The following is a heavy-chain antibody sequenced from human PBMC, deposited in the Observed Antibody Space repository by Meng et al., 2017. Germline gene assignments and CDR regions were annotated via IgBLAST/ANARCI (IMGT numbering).Heavy chain of an antibody. CDR1: GFTFSSYW. J-gene: IGHJ4*02. D-gene: IGHD5-18*01. Sequence: GGSLRLSCAASGFTFSSYWMHWVRQAPGKGLVWVSRINSDGSSTSYADSVKGRFTISRDNAKNTLYLQMNSLRAEDTAVYYCARDRVEWRAVDTAMGPLLYYFDYWGQGTLVTVSS. V-gene: IGHV3-74*01. CDR3: ARDRVEWRAVDTAMGPLLYYFDY. CDR2: INSDGSST.